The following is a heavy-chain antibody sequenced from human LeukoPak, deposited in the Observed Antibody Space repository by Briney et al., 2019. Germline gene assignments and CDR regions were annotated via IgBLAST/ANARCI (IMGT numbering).Heavy chain of an antibody. CDR2: IKGDESAK. D-gene: IGHD1-26*01. J-gene: IGHJ4*02. V-gene: IGHV3-7*01. Sequence: PGGSLRLSCAASGFTFSTYWMAWVRQAPGKGLEWVANIKGDESAKHQADSVKGRFTIFRDNAQRSVYLQMSSLRGEDTAAYYCARDVGGSLDYWGQGTLVTVSS. CDR3: ARDVGGSLDY. CDR1: GFTFSTYW.